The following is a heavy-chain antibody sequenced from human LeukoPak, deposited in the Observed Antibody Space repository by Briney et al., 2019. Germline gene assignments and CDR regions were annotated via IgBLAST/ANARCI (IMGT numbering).Heavy chain of an antibody. V-gene: IGHV3-48*03. D-gene: IGHD3-3*01. J-gene: IGHJ4*02. CDR1: GFNFTRYN. Sequence: PGGSLRLSCAASGFNFTRYNMNWVRQAPGKGLEWVSYISSSGSTIYYADSVKGRFTISRDNAKNSLYLRMNSLRAEDTAVYYCARKSGYYVYDFDYWGQGTLVTVSS. CDR2: ISSSGSTI. CDR3: ARKSGYYVYDFDY.